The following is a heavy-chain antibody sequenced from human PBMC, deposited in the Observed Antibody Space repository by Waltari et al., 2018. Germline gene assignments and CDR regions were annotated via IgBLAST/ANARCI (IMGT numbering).Heavy chain of an antibody. V-gene: IGHV4-38-2*01. CDR1: GYSISSGYY. CDR3: ARCGYSGYDYGNDAFDI. CDR2: IYHSGST. Sequence: QVQLQESGPGLVKPSETLSLPCAVSGYSISSGYYWGWIRQPPGKGLEWIGSIYHSGSTYYNPSLKSRVTISVDTSKNQFSLKLSSVTAADTAVYYCARCGYSGYDYGNDAFDIWGQGTMVTVSS. D-gene: IGHD5-12*01. J-gene: IGHJ3*02.